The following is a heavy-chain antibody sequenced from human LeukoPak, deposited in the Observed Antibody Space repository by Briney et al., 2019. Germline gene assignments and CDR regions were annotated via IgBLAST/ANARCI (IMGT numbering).Heavy chain of an antibody. V-gene: IGHV4-59*01. D-gene: IGHD3-16*02. CDR3: ARSYYDYVWGSYRYDD. Sequence: PSETLSLTCTVSSGSISSYYWSWIRQPPGKGLEWIGYIYYSGSTNYNPSLKSRVTISVDTSKNQFSLKLSSVTAADTAVYYCARSYYDYVWGSYRYDDWGQGTLVTVSS. CDR1: SGSISSYY. CDR2: IYYSGST. J-gene: IGHJ4*02.